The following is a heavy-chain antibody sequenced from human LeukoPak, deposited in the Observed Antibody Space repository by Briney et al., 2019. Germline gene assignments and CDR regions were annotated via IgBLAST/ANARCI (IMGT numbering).Heavy chain of an antibody. CDR2: INSDGSST. CDR3: ARDYCSAGSCVGLDY. CDR1: GFTFSSYW. J-gene: IGHJ4*02. V-gene: IGHV3-74*01. Sequence: GGSLRLSCAASGFTFSSYWMHWVRQAPGKGLLWVLRINSDGSSTTYADSVEGRFTISRDNAKSTLYLQMSSLRAEDTAVYYCARDYCSAGSCVGLDYWGQGTQVTVSS. D-gene: IGHD2-15*01.